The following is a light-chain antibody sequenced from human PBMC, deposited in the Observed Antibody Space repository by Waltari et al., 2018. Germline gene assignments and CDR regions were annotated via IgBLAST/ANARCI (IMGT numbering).Light chain of an antibody. V-gene: IGLV3-25*03. J-gene: IGLJ2*01. CDR1: ALPRQY. CDR2: KDN. Sequence: SYELTQPPSVSVSPGQTSRITCSGAALPRQYAYWYHQKPGQAPVLVIYKDNERPSGIPERFSGSSSGTTVTLTISGVQAEDEADYYCQSADSSGTFVVFGGGTRLTVL. CDR3: QSADSSGTFVV.